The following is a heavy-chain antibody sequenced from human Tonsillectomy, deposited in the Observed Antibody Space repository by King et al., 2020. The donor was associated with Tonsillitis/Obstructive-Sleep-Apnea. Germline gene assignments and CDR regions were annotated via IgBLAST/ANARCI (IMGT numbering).Heavy chain of an antibody. CDR2: ARNKANSYTT. CDR3: TRDLSSSGWLGGLDI. D-gene: IGHD6-19*01. Sequence: VQLVESGGGLFQPGGSLRLSCAASGFTFSDHFMDWVRQAPGKGLEWVGRARNKANSYTTQYAASVKGRFTISRAESKNSLYLQMNSLTTEDTAVYYCTRDLSSSGWLGGLDIWGQRTMVTVSS. J-gene: IGHJ3*02. V-gene: IGHV3-72*01. CDR1: GFTFSDHF.